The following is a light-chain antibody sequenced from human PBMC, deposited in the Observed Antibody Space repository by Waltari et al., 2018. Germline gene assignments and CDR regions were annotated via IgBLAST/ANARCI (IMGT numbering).Light chain of an antibody. CDR1: QSVGRA. J-gene: IGKJ1*01. CDR2: DTS. V-gene: IGKV3-20*01. CDR3: QKYERLPAT. Sequence: EIVFTHSPGTLSLSPGERATLSCRASQSVGRALVWYQQKPGQAPRLLIYDTSTRAAGTPDRFSGSGFGTDFSLTISRLEPEDFAVYYCQKYERLPATFGQGTKVEIK.